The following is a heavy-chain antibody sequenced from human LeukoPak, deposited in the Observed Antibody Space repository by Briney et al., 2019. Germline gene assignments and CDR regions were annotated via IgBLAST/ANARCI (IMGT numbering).Heavy chain of an antibody. Sequence: ASVKVSYTASGYTFTSYGVSWVRQAPGQGLEWMGWITAYNGNRNYAQKLQGRVTMTTDTSTSTAYMELRSLRSDDTAVYYCARGGMTTAMDYWGQGTLVTVSA. CDR1: GYTFTSYG. CDR3: ARGGMTTAMDY. V-gene: IGHV1-18*01. CDR2: ITAYNGNR. D-gene: IGHD4-17*01. J-gene: IGHJ4*02.